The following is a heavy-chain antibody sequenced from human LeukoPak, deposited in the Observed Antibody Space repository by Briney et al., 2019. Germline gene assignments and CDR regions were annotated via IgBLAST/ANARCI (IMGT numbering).Heavy chain of an antibody. V-gene: IGHV4-34*01. CDR3: ARGFRGATQIFFDY. D-gene: IGHD1-26*01. J-gene: IGHJ4*02. Sequence: SKTLSLTCAVYGGSFSGYYWSWIRQPPGKGLEWIGEINHSGSTNYNPSLKSRVTISVDTSKNQFSLKLSSVTAADTAVYYCARGFRGATQIFFDYWGQGTLVTVSS. CDR2: INHSGST. CDR1: GGSFSGYY.